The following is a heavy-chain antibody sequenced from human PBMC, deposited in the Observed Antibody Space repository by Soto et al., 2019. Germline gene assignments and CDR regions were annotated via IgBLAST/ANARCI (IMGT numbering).Heavy chain of an antibody. CDR2: ITSSSSTI. Sequence: HPGGSLRLSCAASGFTFSSYSMNWVRQAPGKGLEWVSYITSSSSTIYYADSVKGRFTISRDNAKNSLYLQMNSLRAEDTAVYYCARDDPIVVVPAAIIDPWGQGTLVTVSS. V-gene: IGHV3-48*01. J-gene: IGHJ5*02. CDR1: GFTFSSYS. D-gene: IGHD2-2*01. CDR3: ARDDPIVVVPAAIIDP.